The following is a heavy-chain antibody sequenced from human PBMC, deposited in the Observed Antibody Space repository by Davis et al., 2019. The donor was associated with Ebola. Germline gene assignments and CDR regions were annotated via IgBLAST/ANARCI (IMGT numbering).Heavy chain of an antibody. J-gene: IGHJ4*02. Sequence: PGGSLRLSCAASGFTFSSYGMHWVRQAPGKGLEWVAVIWYDGSNKYYADSVKGRFTISRDNSKNTLYLQMNSLRAEDTAVYYCARDGIVVVPAAPDYWGQGTLVTVSS. D-gene: IGHD2-2*01. CDR2: IWYDGSNK. CDR1: GFTFSSYG. CDR3: ARDGIVVVPAAPDY. V-gene: IGHV3-33*01.